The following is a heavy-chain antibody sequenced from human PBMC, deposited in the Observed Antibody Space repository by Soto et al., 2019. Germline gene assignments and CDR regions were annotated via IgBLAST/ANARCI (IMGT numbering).Heavy chain of an antibody. CDR1: GGSMSSYY. CDR3: ARGAAAGVDYGMDV. D-gene: IGHD6-13*01. J-gene: IGHJ6*02. Sequence: QVQLQESGPGLVKPSETLSLTCTVSGGSMSSYYWSWIRQPAGEGLEWIGRIYSSGGTNYNPSLKSRVSISKDTSKKQFSLKPNLVTAADTAVYYCARGAAAGVDYGMDVWGRGTTVTVS. V-gene: IGHV4-4*07. CDR2: IYSSGGT.